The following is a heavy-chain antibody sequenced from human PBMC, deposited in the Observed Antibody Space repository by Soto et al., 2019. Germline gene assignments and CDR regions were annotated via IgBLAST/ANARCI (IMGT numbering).Heavy chain of an antibody. CDR1: GGTFSSYS. J-gene: IGHJ4*02. D-gene: IGHD3-22*01. V-gene: IGHV3-21*01. Sequence: VQLVQSGAEVKKPGSSVKVSCKASGGTFSSYSMNWVRQAPGKGLEWVSSISSSSSYIYYADSVKGRFTISRDNAKNSLYLQMNSLRAEDTAVYYCARVSGDYYDSSGYSPIWGQGTLVTVSS. CDR3: ARVSGDYYDSSGYSPI. CDR2: ISSSSSYI.